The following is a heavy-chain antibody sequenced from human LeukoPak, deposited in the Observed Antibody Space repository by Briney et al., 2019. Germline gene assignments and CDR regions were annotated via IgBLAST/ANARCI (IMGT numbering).Heavy chain of an antibody. J-gene: IGHJ4*02. CDR3: ARFGFDTN. D-gene: IGHD1-26*01. CDR1: GGSISSYY. CDR2: IYYSGST. V-gene: IGHV4-59*01. Sequence: PSETLSLTCTVSGGSISSYYWSWIRQPPGKGLEWIGYIYYSGSTNYNPSLKSRVTISVDTSKNQFSLKLSSVTAADTAVYYCARFGFDTNWGQGTLVTVSS.